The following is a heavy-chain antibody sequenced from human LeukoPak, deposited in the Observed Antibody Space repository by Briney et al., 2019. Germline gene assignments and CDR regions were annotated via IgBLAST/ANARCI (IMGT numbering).Heavy chain of an antibody. CDR3: ARSGYSYGDYYYYGMDV. D-gene: IGHD5-18*01. Sequence: SVTLSLTCTVSGGSISSYYWSWIRQPPGKGLEWIGYIYYSGSTNYNPSLKSRVTISVDTSKNQFSLKLSSVTAADTAVYYCARSGYSYGDYYYYGMDVWGQGTTVTVSS. CDR2: IYYSGST. J-gene: IGHJ6*02. V-gene: IGHV4-59*01. CDR1: GGSISSYY.